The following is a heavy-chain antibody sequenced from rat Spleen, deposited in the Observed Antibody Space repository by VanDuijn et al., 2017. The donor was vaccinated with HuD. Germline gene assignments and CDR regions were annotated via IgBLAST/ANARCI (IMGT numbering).Heavy chain of an antibody. Sequence: EVQLVESGGGLVQPGRSLKLSCVTSGFTFTNYWMTWIRPAPGKGLEWVASIAVTGGDTYYPDSVKGRLTISRHNAKSTLYLQINSLRSEDTATYYCARHSTGKGFGYWGQGTLVTVSS. J-gene: IGHJ3*01. CDR1: GFTFTNYW. CDR2: IAVTGGDT. V-gene: IGHV5-31*01. CDR3: ARHSTGKGFGY. D-gene: IGHD5-1*01.